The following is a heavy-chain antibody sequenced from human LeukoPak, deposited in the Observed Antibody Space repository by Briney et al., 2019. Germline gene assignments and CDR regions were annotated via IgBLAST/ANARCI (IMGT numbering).Heavy chain of an antibody. D-gene: IGHD4-11*01. Sequence: GGSLRLSCVSSGFTFSSYWMHWVRQAPGKGLVWVSRINTDGRTTTYADSVRGRFTISRDNAKNTLYLQMNSLRAEDTAVYYCVRSAFLTTEFYFDYWGQGTLVTVSS. CDR3: VRSAFLTTEFYFDY. J-gene: IGHJ4*02. CDR1: GFTFSSYW. CDR2: INTDGRTT. V-gene: IGHV3-74*01.